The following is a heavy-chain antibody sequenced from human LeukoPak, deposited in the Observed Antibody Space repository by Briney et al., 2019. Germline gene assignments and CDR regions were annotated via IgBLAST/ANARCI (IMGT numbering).Heavy chain of an antibody. Sequence: ASVKVSCKASGYTFTAYAMHWVRQAPGQGLEWMGWINPNSGGTNYAQKFQGRVTMTRDTSISTAYMELSRLRSDDTAVYYCARMGGYCSSTSCYEFDYWGQGTLVTVSS. CDR2: INPNSGGT. V-gene: IGHV1-2*02. CDR3: ARMGGYCSSTSCYEFDY. D-gene: IGHD2-2*03. CDR1: GYTFTAYA. J-gene: IGHJ4*02.